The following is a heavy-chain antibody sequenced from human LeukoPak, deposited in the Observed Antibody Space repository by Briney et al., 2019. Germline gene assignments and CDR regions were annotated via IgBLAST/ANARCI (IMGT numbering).Heavy chain of an antibody. CDR1: GGSISSNSYY. V-gene: IGHV4-39*01. D-gene: IGHD1-26*01. J-gene: IGHJ4*02. CDR3: ARQSAIVGATGIFDY. CDR2: IYYSGST. Sequence: PSETLSLTCTVSGGSISSNSYYWGWIRQPPGKGLEYIGSIYYSGSTYYHPSLRSRVTISVDTSKNQFSLKVTSVTAADTAVYYCARQSAIVGATGIFDYWGQGTLVTVSS.